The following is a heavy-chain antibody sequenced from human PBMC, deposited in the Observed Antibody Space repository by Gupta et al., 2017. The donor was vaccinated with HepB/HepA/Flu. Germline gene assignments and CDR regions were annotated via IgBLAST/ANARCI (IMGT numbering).Heavy chain of an antibody. CDR2: MHYSEST. V-gene: IGHV4-39*01. J-gene: IGHJ4*02. CDR3: ARHSDYFDFDY. Sequence: QLQLQESGPGLVKPSETLSLTCTDAGGSVSSYYWGWIRQPPGKGLEWIGSMHYSESTYYNPSLKSRVTISVDTSQKQFSLRLSSVTAADTAVYYCARHSDYFDFDYWGQGTLVTVSS. CDR1: GGSVSSYY. D-gene: IGHD3-9*01.